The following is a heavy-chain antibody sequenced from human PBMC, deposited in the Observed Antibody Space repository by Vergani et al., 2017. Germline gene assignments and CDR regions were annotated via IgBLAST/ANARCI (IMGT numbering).Heavy chain of an antibody. J-gene: IGHJ6*02. Sequence: QVQLQQWGAGLLKPSETLSLTCAVYGGSFSGYYWSWIRQPPGKGLEWIGEINHSGSTNYNPSLKSRVTISVDTSKNQFSLKLSSVTAADTAAYYCAAGSGWYPISLSYYYGMDVWGQGTTVTVSS. CDR2: INHSGST. D-gene: IGHD6-19*01. V-gene: IGHV4-34*01. CDR3: AAGSGWYPISLSYYYGMDV. CDR1: GGSFSGYY.